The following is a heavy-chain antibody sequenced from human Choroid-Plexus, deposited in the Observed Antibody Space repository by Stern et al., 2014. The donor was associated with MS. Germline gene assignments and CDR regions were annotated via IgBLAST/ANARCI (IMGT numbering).Heavy chain of an antibody. D-gene: IGHD1-7*01. CDR2: IYLDDDD. Sequence: QVTLKESGPSLVRPTQTVTLTCTVSGFSLSADGVGVGWIRQAPGKALEWLALIYLDDDDRYSQSLKNRLTIKKDTSKNQVVLTMTDIDPEDTGTYYCAHSFGSVSGTYSGMDVWGQGTTVTVS. J-gene: IGHJ6*02. V-gene: IGHV2-5*02. CDR3: AHSFGSVSGTYSGMDV. CDR1: GFSLSADGVG.